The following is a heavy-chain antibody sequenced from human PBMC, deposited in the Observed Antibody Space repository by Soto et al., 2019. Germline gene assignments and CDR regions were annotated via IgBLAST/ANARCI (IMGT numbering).Heavy chain of an antibody. CDR1: GFTFDDYA. V-gene: IGHV3-9*01. Sequence: GGSLRLSCAASGFTFDDYAMHWVRQAPGKGLEWVSGISWNSGSIGYADSVKGRFTISRDNAKNSLYLQMNSLRAEDTAVYYCAKVAGGSFDYWGQGTLVTVSS. CDR2: ISWNSGSI. J-gene: IGHJ4*02. D-gene: IGHD6-19*01. CDR3: AKVAGGSFDY.